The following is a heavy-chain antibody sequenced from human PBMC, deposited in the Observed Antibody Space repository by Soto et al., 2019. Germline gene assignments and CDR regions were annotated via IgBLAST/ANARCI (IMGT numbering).Heavy chain of an antibody. D-gene: IGHD2-8*01. V-gene: IGHV3-48*01. CDR2: ISTSSTTI. CDR3: LMGYYFDY. Sequence: EVQLVESGGGLVQPGGSLRLSCAASGLTFSSYSMNWVRQAPGKALECVSDISTSSTTIHYADSVKGRFTISRDNAKNSLYLQMNSLRAEDTAVYYCLMGYYFDYLGQVTLVTVSS. CDR1: GLTFSSYS. J-gene: IGHJ4*02.